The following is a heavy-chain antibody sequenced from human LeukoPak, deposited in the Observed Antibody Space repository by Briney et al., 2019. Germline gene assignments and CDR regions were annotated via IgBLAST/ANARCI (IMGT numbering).Heavy chain of an antibody. CDR2: IDARGDT. D-gene: IGHD2-2*01. CDR3: ARGQVPAARGYNWFDP. CDR1: GWSFNDYY. Sequence: SETLSLTCAVYGWSFNDYYWNWVRQPPGKGLEWIGEIDARGDTNYNPSLKSRVTISVDSSKNQFSLTLTSMIAADTAIYYCARGQVPAARGYNWFDPWGQGTLVTVSS. V-gene: IGHV4-34*01. J-gene: IGHJ5*02.